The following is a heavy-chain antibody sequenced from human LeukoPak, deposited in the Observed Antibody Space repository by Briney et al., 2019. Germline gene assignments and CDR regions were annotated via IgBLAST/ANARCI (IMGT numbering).Heavy chain of an antibody. CDR3: ARTSRYYGDYFDY. CDR1: GYSISSGYY. J-gene: IGHJ4*02. V-gene: IGHV4-38-2*01. Sequence: PSETLSLTCVVSGYSISSGYYWAWIRQPPGKGLEWIGSIYYSGNTNYNPSLQSRVTMSVDTSKNQFSLKLSSVTAADTAVYYCARTSRYYGDYFDYWGQGTLVTVSS. D-gene: IGHD4-17*01. CDR2: IYYSGNT.